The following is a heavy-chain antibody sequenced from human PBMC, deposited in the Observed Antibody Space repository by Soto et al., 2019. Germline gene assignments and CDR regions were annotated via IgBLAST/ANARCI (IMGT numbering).Heavy chain of an antibody. V-gene: IGHV4-39*01. Sequence: PSETLSLTCTVSGGSISSSSYYWGWIRRPPGKGLEWIGSIYYSGSTYYNPSLKSRVTISVDTSKNQFSLKLSSVTAADTAVYYCARGQARRRAWPYPTAYFDYWGQGTLVTVSS. CDR2: IYYSGST. D-gene: IGHD4-17*01. CDR1: GGSISSSSYY. CDR3: ARGQARRRAWPYPTAYFDY. J-gene: IGHJ4*02.